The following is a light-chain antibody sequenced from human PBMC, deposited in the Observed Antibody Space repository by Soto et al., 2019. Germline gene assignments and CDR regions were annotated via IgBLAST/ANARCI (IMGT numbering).Light chain of an antibody. CDR3: QQSYSTPT. CDR2: AAS. J-gene: IGKJ1*01. CDR1: QSIITY. Sequence: DIQMTQSPSSLSASVGDRVTITCRASQSIITYLSWYQHKPGKAPKLLIYAASSLQSGVPSRFSGSGSGTDFTLTISSLQPEDFATYYCQQSYSTPTFGQGTKVEIK. V-gene: IGKV1-39*01.